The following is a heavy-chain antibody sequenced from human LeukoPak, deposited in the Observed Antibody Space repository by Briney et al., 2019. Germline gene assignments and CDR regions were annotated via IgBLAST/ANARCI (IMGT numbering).Heavy chain of an antibody. Sequence: PGGSLRLSCAASGFTFSSYRMSWGRQAPGKGLEWVANIKQDGSEKYYVDSLKGRFTISRDNAKNSLYLQMSSLRAEDTAVYYCARGKGDYDTSGSLFVFGGQGTLVTVSS. D-gene: IGHD3-22*01. CDR3: ARGKGDYDTSGSLFVF. V-gene: IGHV3-7*03. J-gene: IGHJ4*02. CDR1: GFTFSSYR. CDR2: IKQDGSEK.